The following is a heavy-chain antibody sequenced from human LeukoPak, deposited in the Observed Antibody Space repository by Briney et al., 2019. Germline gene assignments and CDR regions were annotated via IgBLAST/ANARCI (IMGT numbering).Heavy chain of an antibody. Sequence: ASVKVSCKVSGYIFTSYGISWVRQAPGQGLEWMGWISPHDGNTNYAQKLQGRVTMTADTSTSTAYMELRSLRSDDTAVYYCARDGIAAAVDYWDQGTLVTVSS. CDR2: ISPHDGNT. V-gene: IGHV1-18*01. CDR1: GYIFTSYG. CDR3: ARDGIAAAVDY. D-gene: IGHD6-13*01. J-gene: IGHJ4*02.